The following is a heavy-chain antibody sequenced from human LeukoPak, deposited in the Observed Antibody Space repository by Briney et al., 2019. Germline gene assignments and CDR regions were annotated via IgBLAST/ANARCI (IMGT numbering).Heavy chain of an antibody. Sequence: GSSVKVSCKASGGTFSSYTISWVRQAPGQGLEWMGRIIPILGIANYAQKFQGRATITADKSTSTAYMELSSLRSEDTAVYYCASWVRYSYGYNAFDIWGQGTMVTVSS. CDR3: ASWVRYSYGYNAFDI. CDR2: IIPILGIA. D-gene: IGHD5-18*01. V-gene: IGHV1-69*02. CDR1: GGTFSSYT. J-gene: IGHJ3*02.